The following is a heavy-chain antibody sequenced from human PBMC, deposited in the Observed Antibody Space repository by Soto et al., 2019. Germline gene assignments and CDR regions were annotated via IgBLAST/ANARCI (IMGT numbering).Heavy chain of an antibody. V-gene: IGHV3-72*01. D-gene: IGHD3-3*01. J-gene: IGHJ4*02. Sequence: VQLVASGGGLVQPGGSLRLSCAAFGFTFSDHYMDWVRQAPGKGLEWVGRIRSKSYSFTTEYAPSVKGRFTISIDDSKNSLYLQMNSLQTDDTAVYYCSTLPRSGFYLDYWGQGTLVTVSS. CDR1: GFTFSDHY. CDR2: IRSKSYSFTT. CDR3: STLPRSGFYLDY.